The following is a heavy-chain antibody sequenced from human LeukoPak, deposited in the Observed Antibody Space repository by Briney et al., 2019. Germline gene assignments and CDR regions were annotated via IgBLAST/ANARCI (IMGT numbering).Heavy chain of an antibody. CDR1: GFTFSDYY. Sequence: GGSLRLSCAASGFTFSDYYMSWIRQAPGKGLEWVSYISSSGSTIYYADSVKGRFTISRDNAKNSLYLQMNSLRAEDTAVYYCARVKDYYDSSDDAFDIWGQGTMVTVSS. D-gene: IGHD3-22*01. CDR3: ARVKDYYDSSDDAFDI. J-gene: IGHJ3*02. V-gene: IGHV3-11*01. CDR2: ISSSGSTI.